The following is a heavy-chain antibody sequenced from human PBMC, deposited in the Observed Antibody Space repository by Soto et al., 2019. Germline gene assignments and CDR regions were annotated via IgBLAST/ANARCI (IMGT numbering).Heavy chain of an antibody. CDR3: ARAGTNMVQFDY. CDR2: IYYSGST. V-gene: IGHV4-59*01. Sequence: SETLSLTCTVSGGSINSYFWSWIRQSPGKGLEWIGHIYYSGSTSYSPSLKSRVPTSVDTSKNQFSLEVHSVTAADTAVYYCARAGTNMVQFDYWGQGTLVTVSS. D-gene: IGHD3-10*01. CDR1: GGSINSYF. J-gene: IGHJ4*02.